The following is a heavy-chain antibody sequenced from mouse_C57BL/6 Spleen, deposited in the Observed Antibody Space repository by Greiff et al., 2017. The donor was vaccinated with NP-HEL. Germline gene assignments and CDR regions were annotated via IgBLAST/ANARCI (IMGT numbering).Heavy chain of an antibody. J-gene: IGHJ4*01. CDR2: ISSGSSTI. CDR1: GFTFSDYG. CDR3: AKDAMDY. Sequence: EVNLVESGGGLVKPGGSLKLSCAASGFTFSDYGMHWVRQAPEKGLEWVAYISSGSSTIYYADTVKGRFTIARDNAKNTLFLQMTSLRSEDTAMYYCAKDAMDYWGQGTSVTVSS. V-gene: IGHV5-17*01.